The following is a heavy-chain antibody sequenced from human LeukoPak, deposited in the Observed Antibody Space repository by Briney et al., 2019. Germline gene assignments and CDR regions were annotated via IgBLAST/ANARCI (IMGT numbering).Heavy chain of an antibody. J-gene: IGHJ4*02. CDR3: ARDSAAAPYYFDY. D-gene: IGHD2-2*01. Sequence: SETLSLTCTVSGGSISSDYWSWIRQPAGKVLEWIGRIYSSGSTNYNPSLKSRVTMSVDTSKNQFSLKLTSVTAADTAVYFCARDSAAAPYYFDYWGQGTLVTVSS. CDR1: GGSISSDY. CDR2: IYSSGST. V-gene: IGHV4-4*07.